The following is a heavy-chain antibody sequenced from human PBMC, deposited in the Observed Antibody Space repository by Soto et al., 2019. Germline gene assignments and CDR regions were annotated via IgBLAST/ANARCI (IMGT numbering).Heavy chain of an antibody. CDR1: GGSISSYY. Sequence: SETLSLTCTVSGGSISSYYWSWIRQLPGKGLEWIRYIYYSGSTNYNPSLKSRVTISVDTSKNQFSLKLSSVTAADTAVYYCARGGRGYSYGLDYWGQGTLVTVSS. CDR3: ARGGRGYSYGLDY. J-gene: IGHJ4*02. CDR2: IYYSGST. D-gene: IGHD5-18*01. V-gene: IGHV4-59*01.